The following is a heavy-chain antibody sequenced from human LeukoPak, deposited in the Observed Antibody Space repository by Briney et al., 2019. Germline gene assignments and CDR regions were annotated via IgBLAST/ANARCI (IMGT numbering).Heavy chain of an antibody. J-gene: IGHJ4*02. CDR3: ARVDQVAEGPVY. Sequence: GGSLRLSCTASGFTFSSYWKFWVRQAPGKGLVWVSRVNSDGTSTNYADSVKGRFTISRDNSKNTLYLQMNSLRAEDTAVYYCARVDQVAEGPVYWGQRTLVTVSS. CDR2: VNSDGTST. D-gene: IGHD5-12*01. V-gene: IGHV3-74*01. CDR1: GFTFSSYW.